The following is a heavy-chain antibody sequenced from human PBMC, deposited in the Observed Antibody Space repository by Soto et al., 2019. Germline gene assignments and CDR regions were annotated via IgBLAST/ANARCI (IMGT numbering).Heavy chain of an antibody. Sequence: ASVKVSCKASGYTFTSYYMHWVRQAPGQGLEWMGIINPSGGSTSYAQKFQGRVTVTRDTSTSTVYMELSSLRSEDTAVYYCARPSLTGYRTAYYYYGMDVWGQGTTVTVSS. CDR2: INPSGGST. CDR1: GYTFTSYY. J-gene: IGHJ6*02. V-gene: IGHV1-46*01. D-gene: IGHD3-9*01. CDR3: ARPSLTGYRTAYYYYGMDV.